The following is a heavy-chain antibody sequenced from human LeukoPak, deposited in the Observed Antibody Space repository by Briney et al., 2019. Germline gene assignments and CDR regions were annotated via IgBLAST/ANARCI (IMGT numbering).Heavy chain of an antibody. Sequence: SSVTVSCKACGGTFSSYAIRWVRQAPGQGGEGMGWINQKSGGTNYAQKLQGRGTITRDKYTRTAYIELTSLRSDDTAVYYCARDSYYYYYMDVWGKGTTVTISS. CDR1: GGTFSSYA. CDR2: INQKSGGT. V-gene: IGHV1-18*01. J-gene: IGHJ6*03. CDR3: ARDSYYYYYMDV.